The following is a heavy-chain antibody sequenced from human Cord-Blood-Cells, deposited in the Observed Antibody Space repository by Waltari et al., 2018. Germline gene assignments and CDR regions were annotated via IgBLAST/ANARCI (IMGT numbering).Heavy chain of an antibody. J-gene: IGHJ5*02. V-gene: IGHV4-61*09. Sequence: QVQLQESGPGLVKPSQTLSLTCTVSGGSISSGSYYWSWIRQPAGKGLEWSGYIYTSGSTNYNPSLRSRVTISVDTSKNQFSLKLSSVTAADTAVYYCARAFGEGWFDPWGQGTLVTVSS. CDR2: IYTSGST. D-gene: IGHD3-16*01. CDR3: ARAFGEGWFDP. CDR1: GGSISSGSYY.